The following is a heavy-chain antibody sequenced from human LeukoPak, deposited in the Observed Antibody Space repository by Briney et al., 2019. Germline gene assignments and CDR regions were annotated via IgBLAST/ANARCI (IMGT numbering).Heavy chain of an antibody. CDR2: RYHSGTP. Sequence: PSETLSLTCTVSGGSIISATYYWGWIRQSPGKGLEWIGSRYHSGTPYYNPSLQSRVTISVDTSKNQFSLKVNSVTAADAAVYYCARVKRGEYYYGSGSYPDYWGQGTLVTVSS. V-gene: IGHV4-39*07. CDR3: ARVKRGEYYYGSGSYPDY. CDR1: GGSIISATYY. D-gene: IGHD3-10*01. J-gene: IGHJ4*02.